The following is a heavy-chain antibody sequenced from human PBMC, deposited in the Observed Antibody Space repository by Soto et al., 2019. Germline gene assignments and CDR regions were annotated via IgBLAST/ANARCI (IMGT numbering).Heavy chain of an antibody. CDR2: ISAYNGNT. CDR3: AREPNSFDY. V-gene: IGHV1-18*01. Sequence: QVQLVQSGAEVKKPGASVKVSCKASGYTFTSYGISWVRQAPGQGLEWMGWISAYNGNTKNAQKSKRXXTXATDTSTSTAYMELRSLRSDDTAVYYCAREPNSFDYWGQGTLVTVSS. J-gene: IGHJ4*02. CDR1: GYTFTSYG.